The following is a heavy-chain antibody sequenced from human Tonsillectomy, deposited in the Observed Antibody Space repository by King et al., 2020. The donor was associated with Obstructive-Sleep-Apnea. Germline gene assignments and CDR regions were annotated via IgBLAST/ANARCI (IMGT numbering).Heavy chain of an antibody. D-gene: IGHD5-18*01. CDR1: GFSFSSYS. J-gene: IGHJ3*02. CDR3: AREYTRGAFDI. CDR2: ISSSSSYM. V-gene: IGHV3-21*01. Sequence: VQLVESGGGLVKPGGSLRLSCAASGFSFSSYSMNWVRQAPGKGLEWVSSISSSSSYMYYADSVKGRFTISRDNAKNSVYLKMNSLRAEDTAVYYCAREYTRGAFDIWGQGTMVTVSS.